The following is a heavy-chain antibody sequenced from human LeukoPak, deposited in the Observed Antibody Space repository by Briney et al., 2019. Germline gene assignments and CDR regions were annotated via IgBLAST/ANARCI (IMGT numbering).Heavy chain of an antibody. J-gene: IGHJ4*02. D-gene: IGHD5-12*01. V-gene: IGHV3-7*01. CDR2: INQGGSKE. CDR1: GFIFSNYW. CDR3: VRDGGVSGYDLLDY. Sequence: GGSLRLSCTASGFIFSNYWMTWVRQAPGKGLEWVAQINQGGSKEYYIDSVKARFSISRDNARNSLSLQMNSLRAEDTAVYNCVRDGGVSGYDLLDYWGQGTLVTVSS.